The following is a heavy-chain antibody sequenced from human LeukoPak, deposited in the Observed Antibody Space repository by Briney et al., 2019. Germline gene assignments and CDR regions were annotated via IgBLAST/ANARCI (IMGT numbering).Heavy chain of an antibody. CDR1: GFTFSDYY. Sequence: PGGSLRLSCAASGFTFSDYYMSWIRQAPGKGLEWVANIKQDGSEKYYVDSVKGRFTISRDNAKNSLYLQMNSLRAEDTAVYYCARERGGCSGGSCYPYYYYGMDVWGQGTTVTVSS. CDR2: IKQDGSEK. J-gene: IGHJ6*02. V-gene: IGHV3-7*01. D-gene: IGHD2-15*01. CDR3: ARERGGCSGGSCYPYYYYGMDV.